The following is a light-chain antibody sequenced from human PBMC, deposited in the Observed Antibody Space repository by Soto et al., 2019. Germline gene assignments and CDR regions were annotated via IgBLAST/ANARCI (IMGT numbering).Light chain of an antibody. V-gene: IGLV2-14*01. J-gene: IGLJ1*01. CDR2: EVR. CDR3: SSYASSSSYA. CDR1: NSDVGGYNH. Sequence: QWAPGRPPSASSSPVRSISISCCGTNSDVGGYNHVSWCQQHPGKAPKLIIFEVRNRPSGVSDRFSASKSGHTASLTISGLQTEDEAVHYCSSYASSSSYAFGTGTKVTVL.